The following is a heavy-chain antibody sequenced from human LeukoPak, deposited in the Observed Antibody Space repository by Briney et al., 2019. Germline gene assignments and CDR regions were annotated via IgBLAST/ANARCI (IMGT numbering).Heavy chain of an antibody. J-gene: IGHJ4*02. V-gene: IGHV1-46*01. D-gene: IGHD5-24*01. CDR2: INPSGGGT. CDR3: ARRRDGFGFFDY. CDR1: GYTFTSYY. Sequence: ASVKVSCKASGYTFTSYYTHWVRQAPGQGLEWMGIINPSGGGTSYAQKLQGRITMTRDTSRSTVYMELSSLRSEDTAVYYCARRRDGFGFFDYWGQGTLVTVSS.